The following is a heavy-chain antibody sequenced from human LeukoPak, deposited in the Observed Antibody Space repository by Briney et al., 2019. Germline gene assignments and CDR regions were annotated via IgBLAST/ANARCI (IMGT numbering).Heavy chain of an antibody. CDR2: IYTSGST. CDR1: GGSIRSYY. V-gene: IGHV4-4*07. D-gene: IGHD6-13*01. CDR3: ARDHSSSWYRYYYTDV. J-gene: IGHJ6*03. Sequence: SETLSLTCTVSGGSIRSYYWSWIRQPAGKGLEWIGRIYTSGSTNYNPSVKSRVTMSVDTSKNQFSLKLSSVTAADTAVYYCARDHSSSWYRYYYTDVWGKGTTVTVSS.